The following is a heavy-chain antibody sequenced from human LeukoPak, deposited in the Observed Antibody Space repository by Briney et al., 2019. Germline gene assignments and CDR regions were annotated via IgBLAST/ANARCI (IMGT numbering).Heavy chain of an antibody. CDR2: IKRDGNEK. Sequence: GGSLRLSCVASGFTFSSYWMNWVRQAPGKGLEWVANIKRDGNEKNYVDSVKGRFSISRDNAKNSLYLQMDSLRAEDTAVYYCAKEGAYPIITYDSWGQGALVTVSS. D-gene: IGHD3-10*01. V-gene: IGHV3-7*01. J-gene: IGHJ5*01. CDR1: GFTFSSYW. CDR3: AKEGAYPIITYDS.